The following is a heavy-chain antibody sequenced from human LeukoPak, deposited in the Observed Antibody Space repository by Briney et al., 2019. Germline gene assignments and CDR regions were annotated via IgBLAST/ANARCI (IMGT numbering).Heavy chain of an antibody. CDR3: ARTYERDLDY. J-gene: IGHJ4*02. D-gene: IGHD5-12*01. V-gene: IGHV3-48*01. CDR1: GFTFSRYH. CDR2: ISIISTTI. Sequence: PGGSLRLSCAASGFTFSRYHMNWVRQAPGKGLEWVSYISIISTTIYYADSVKGRFTISTDDAQNSVYLQMNSLRAEDTAVYYCARTYERDLDYWGQGTLVFVSS.